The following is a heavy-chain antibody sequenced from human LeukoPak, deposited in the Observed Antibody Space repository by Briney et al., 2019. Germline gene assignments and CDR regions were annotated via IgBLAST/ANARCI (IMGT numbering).Heavy chain of an antibody. CDR3: ARTAGYGDYDYYYYGMDV. D-gene: IGHD4-17*01. CDR2: IDTNTGNP. J-gene: IGHJ6*02. V-gene: IGHV7-4-1*02. Sequence: ASVKVSCKASGYTFTSYAMNWVRQAPGQGLEWMGWIDTNTGNPTYAQGLTGRFVFSLDTSVSTAYLQISSLKAEDTAVYYCARTAGYGDYDYYYYGMDVWGQGTTVTVS. CDR1: GYTFTSYA.